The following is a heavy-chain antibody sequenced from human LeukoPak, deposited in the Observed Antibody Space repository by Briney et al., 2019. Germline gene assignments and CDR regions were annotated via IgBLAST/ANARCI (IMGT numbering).Heavy chain of an antibody. V-gene: IGHV2-5*02. D-gene: IGHD5-18*01. CDR3: VLSSGYTYASFDL. CDR2: IYGADDK. CDR1: GFSLNISGVS. J-gene: IGHJ4*02. Sequence: ESGPTLVKPTQTLTLTCTFSGFSLNISGVSVGWLRQPPGKALEWLALIYGADDKRYSPSLQSRLTIVKDTSKNQLVLAMTNMDPVDTATYYCVLSSGYTYASFDLWGQGTLVTVSP.